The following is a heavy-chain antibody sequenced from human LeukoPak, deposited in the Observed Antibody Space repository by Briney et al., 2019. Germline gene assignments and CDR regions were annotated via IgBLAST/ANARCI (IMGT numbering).Heavy chain of an antibody. Sequence: PSETLSLTCAVYGGSFSGYYWSWIRQPPGKGLEWIGEINHGGSTNYNPSLKSRVTISVDTSKNQFSLKLSSVTAADTAVYYCARRARAYYDFWSGYYYYYYMDVWGKGTSVTVSS. V-gene: IGHV4-34*01. CDR3: ARRARAYYDFWSGYYYYYYMDV. CDR2: INHGGST. CDR1: GGSFSGYY. D-gene: IGHD3-3*01. J-gene: IGHJ6*03.